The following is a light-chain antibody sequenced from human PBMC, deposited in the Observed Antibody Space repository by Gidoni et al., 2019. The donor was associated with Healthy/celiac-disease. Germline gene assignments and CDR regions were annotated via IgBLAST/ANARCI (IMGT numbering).Light chain of an antibody. J-gene: IGLJ2*01. Sequence: QSALTQPPSAYGSPGQSVTIPCTGTSSDVGGYHYVSWYQQHPGKAPNRMIYEVSKRPSGVPDRCSGSKSGNTASLTVSGLQAEDEADYYCSSYAGSNNLVFGGGTKLTVL. CDR2: EVS. V-gene: IGLV2-8*01. CDR1: SSDVGGYHY. CDR3: SSYAGSNNLV.